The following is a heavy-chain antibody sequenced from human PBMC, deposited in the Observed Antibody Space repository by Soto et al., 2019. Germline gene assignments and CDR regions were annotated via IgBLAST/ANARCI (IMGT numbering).Heavy chain of an antibody. CDR1: GFSLATSGVG. J-gene: IGHJ4*02. Sequence: QVTLEESGPTRVKPTQTLTLNCTFSGFSLATSGVGVGWVRQPPGKALERLALIYWDDDKRYSPSLRSRLTVTKDTYRNQVVLTMTNMDPVDTATYYCAHRVGLQGNWNGGYFDCWGQGALVTVSS. V-gene: IGHV2-5*02. CDR3: AHRVGLQGNWNGGYFDC. CDR2: IYWDDDK. D-gene: IGHD1-1*01.